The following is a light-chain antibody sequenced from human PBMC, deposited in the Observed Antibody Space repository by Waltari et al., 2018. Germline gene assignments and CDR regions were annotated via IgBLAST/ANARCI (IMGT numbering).Light chain of an antibody. J-gene: IGLJ1*01. CDR1: LGTSNL. CDR3: CSNNEGHTHV. CDR2: HSS. V-gene: IGLV2-23*01. Sequence: QSALTQPASVSGSPGQSVTITCTGALGTSNLVSWYQQLPGTVPKLILYHSSARPSGTSSRFSGSRSGNTASLTISGLQSEDEADYYCCSNNEGHTHVFGTGTRVTVL.